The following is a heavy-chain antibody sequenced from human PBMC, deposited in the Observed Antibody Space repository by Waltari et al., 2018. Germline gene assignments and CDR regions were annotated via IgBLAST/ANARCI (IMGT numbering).Heavy chain of an antibody. CDR2: IIPILGIA. CDR1: GGTFSSYA. CDR3: ARSPYYYDSSGYFYGMDV. D-gene: IGHD3-22*01. Sequence: QVQLVQSGAEVKKPGSSVKVSCKASGGTFSSYAISWVRQAPGQGLEWMGGIIPILGIANYAQKFQGRVTITADKSTSTAYMELSRLRSEDTAVYYCARSPYYYDSSGYFYGMDVWGQGTTVTVSS. J-gene: IGHJ6*02. V-gene: IGHV1-69*10.